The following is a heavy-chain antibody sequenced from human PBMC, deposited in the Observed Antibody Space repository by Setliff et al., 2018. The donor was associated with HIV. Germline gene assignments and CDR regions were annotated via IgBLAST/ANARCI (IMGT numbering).Heavy chain of an antibody. CDR3: ARGLMSYNFWGGRNDYHYMDV. D-gene: IGHD3-3*01. V-gene: IGHV4-59*01. Sequence: SETLSLTCSVSGGSISGYYWNWIRQPPGKGLEWIGCIYYSGRTTYNSSLKSRVTISLDTSKKQFSLNLSSVTAADTAVYYCARGLMSYNFWGGRNDYHYMDVWGKGTTVTV. CDR1: GGSISGYY. CDR2: IYYSGRT. J-gene: IGHJ6*03.